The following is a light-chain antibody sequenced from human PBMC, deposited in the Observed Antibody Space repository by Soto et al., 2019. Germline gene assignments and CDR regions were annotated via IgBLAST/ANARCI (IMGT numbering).Light chain of an antibody. Sequence: EILMTQSPATLSVSPSETATLSFTASQSVSTKLAWYQQKPGQAPRLLINGASTRATGVPARFSGWGSGTEFTLTISSLQSEDFAVYYCQQYHNWPPITFGQGTRLEIK. CDR2: GAS. J-gene: IGKJ5*01. V-gene: IGKV3-15*01. CDR1: QSVSTK. CDR3: QQYHNWPPIT.